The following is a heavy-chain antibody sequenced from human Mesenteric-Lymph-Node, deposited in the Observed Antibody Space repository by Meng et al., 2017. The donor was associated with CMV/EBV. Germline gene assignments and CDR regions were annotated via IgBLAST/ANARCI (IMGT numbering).Heavy chain of an antibody. CDR1: GFTFSYYN. D-gene: IGHD2-2*01. J-gene: IGHJ5*02. CDR3: ARDCSSSSYSS. V-gene: IGHV3-21*01. Sequence: GESLKISCAASGFTFSYYNMNWVRQAPGKGLEWVSSISSSSGSYIYYAESVKGRSTISRDNAKNLLYLQMNSLRAEDTAVYYCARDCSSSSYSSWGQGTLVTVSS. CDR2: ISSSSGSYI.